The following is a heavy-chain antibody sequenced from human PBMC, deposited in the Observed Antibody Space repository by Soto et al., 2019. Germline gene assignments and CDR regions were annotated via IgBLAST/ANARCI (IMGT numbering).Heavy chain of an antibody. J-gene: IGHJ4*02. CDR1: GFTFSSYW. D-gene: IGHD2-21*01. Sequence: GGSLRLSCAVSGFTFSSYWMSWVRQAPGKGLEWVANIKEDGSEKYYVDSVKGRFTISRDNANNSLYLQMNSLRAEDTAVYYCAREGLLFCLDYWGQGTLVTVSS. CDR2: IKEDGSEK. V-gene: IGHV3-7*03. CDR3: AREGLLFCLDY.